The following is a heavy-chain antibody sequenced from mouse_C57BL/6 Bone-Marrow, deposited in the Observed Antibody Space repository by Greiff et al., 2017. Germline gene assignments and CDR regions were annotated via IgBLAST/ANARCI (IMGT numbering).Heavy chain of an antibody. CDR3: NHDYGSSYRAY. J-gene: IGHJ3*01. D-gene: IGHD1-1*01. V-gene: IGHV14-4*01. CDR2: IDPENGDT. Sequence: VQLKESGAELVRPGASVKLSCTASGFNIKDDYMHWVKQRPEQGLEWIGWIDPENGDTEYDSKFQGKATITADTSSNTAYLQLSSLPSEDTAVYYCNHDYGSSYRAYWGQGTLVTVPA. CDR1: GFNIKDDY.